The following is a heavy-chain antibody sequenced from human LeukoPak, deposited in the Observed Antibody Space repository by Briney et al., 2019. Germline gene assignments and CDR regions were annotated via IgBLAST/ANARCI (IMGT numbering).Heavy chain of an antibody. CDR1: GGSISSGGYY. D-gene: IGHD3-10*01. Sequence: SETLSLTCTVSGGSISSGGYYWSWIRQHPGKGLEWIGRIYTSGSTNYNPSLKSRVTMSVDTSKNQFSLKLSSVTAADTAVYYCARDRQESFDPWGQGTLVTVSS. CDR3: ARDRQESFDP. CDR2: IYTSGST. V-gene: IGHV4-61*02. J-gene: IGHJ5*02.